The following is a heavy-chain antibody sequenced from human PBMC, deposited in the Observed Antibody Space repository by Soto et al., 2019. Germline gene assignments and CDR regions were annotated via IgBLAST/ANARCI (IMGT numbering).Heavy chain of an antibody. CDR2: IWHDGSNK. V-gene: IGHV3-33*01. D-gene: IGHD1-26*01. CDR3: ARGIKGESYPPDY. CDR1: GFTFSRCG. Sequence: QVQLVESGGGVVQPGRSLRLSCAASGFTFSRCGMHWVRQAPGKGLEWVAVIWHDGSNKYYADSVKGRFTISRDNSKHTLYLQTNSLRAEDTAVYYCARGIKGESYPPDYWGQGTLVTVSS. J-gene: IGHJ4*02.